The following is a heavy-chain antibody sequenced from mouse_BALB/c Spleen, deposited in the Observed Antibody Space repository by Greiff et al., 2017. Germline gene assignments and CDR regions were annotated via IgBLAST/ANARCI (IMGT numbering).Heavy chain of an antibody. V-gene: IGHV3-6*02. CDR1: GYSFTSCYY. CDR3: ARNYDNYVAY. CDR2: LSYDGSN. J-gene: IGHJ3*01. Sequence: EVKLQESGPGLVKPSQSLSLTCSVTGYSFTSCYYWNWIRQFPGNKLEWMGYLSYDGSNNYNPSLNNRITITRNTSKNQFFLKLNSVTTEDTATYYCARNYDNYVAYWGQGTLVTVSA. D-gene: IGHD2-1*01.